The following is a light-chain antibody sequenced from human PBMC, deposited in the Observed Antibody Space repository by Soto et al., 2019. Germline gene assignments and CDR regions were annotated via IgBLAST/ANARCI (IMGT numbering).Light chain of an antibody. V-gene: IGLV6-57*01. CDR2: EDN. Sequence: NFMLTQPHSVSESPGKTVIISCTRSSGSIASNYVQWYQQRPGSSPTTVIYEDNQRPSGVPDRFSGSIDSSSNSASLTISGPETEDEADYYCQSYDATNKVFGGGTKLTVL. CDR3: QSYDATNKV. J-gene: IGLJ3*02. CDR1: SGSIASNY.